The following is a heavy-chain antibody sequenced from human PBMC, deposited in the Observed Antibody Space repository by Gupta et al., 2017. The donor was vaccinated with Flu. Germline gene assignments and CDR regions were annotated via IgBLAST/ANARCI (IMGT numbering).Heavy chain of an antibody. V-gene: IGHV4-39*01. CDR1: GGSVSSSNYY. CDR3: ATPIGNGGYPSKFDY. CDR2: IYYTGTT. Sequence: QLQLQESGPGLVKPSETLALTCTVSGGSVSSSNYYWGWIRQPPGKGLEWIANIYYTGTTFYNPSLKSRVTISADTSKNQFSLNLSSVTAADTAVYYCATPIGNGGYPSKFDYWGRGTLVIVSA. D-gene: IGHD4-17*01. J-gene: IGHJ4*02.